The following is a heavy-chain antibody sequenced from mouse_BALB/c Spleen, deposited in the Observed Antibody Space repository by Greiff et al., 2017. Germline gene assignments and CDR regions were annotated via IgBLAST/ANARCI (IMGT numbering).Heavy chain of an antibody. Sequence: EVQLQQSGGGLVQPGGSLKLSCAASGFTFSSYTMSWVRQTPEKRLEWVAYISNGGGSTYYPDTVKGRFTISRDNAKNTLYLQMSSLKSEDTAMYYCARLYYDYAMDYWGQGTSVTVSS. D-gene: IGHD2-4*01. CDR2: ISNGGGST. CDR3: ARLYYDYAMDY. CDR1: GFTFSSYT. J-gene: IGHJ4*01. V-gene: IGHV5-12-2*01.